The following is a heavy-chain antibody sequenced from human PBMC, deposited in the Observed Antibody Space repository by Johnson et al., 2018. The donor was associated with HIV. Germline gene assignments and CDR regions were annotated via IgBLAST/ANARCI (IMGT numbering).Heavy chain of an antibody. J-gene: IGHJ3*02. CDR3: ARESPGLGVNGFDI. Sequence: VQLVESGGGLVQPGRSLRLSCAASGFTFDDYAMHWVRQAPGKGLEWVSYISPSGSSINYADSVKGRFTISMDNAKNSLYLQMNSLRAEDTALYYCARESPGLGVNGFDIWGQGTMVTVSS. D-gene: IGHD3-10*01. CDR2: ISPSGSSI. CDR1: GFTFDDYA. V-gene: IGHV3-48*03.